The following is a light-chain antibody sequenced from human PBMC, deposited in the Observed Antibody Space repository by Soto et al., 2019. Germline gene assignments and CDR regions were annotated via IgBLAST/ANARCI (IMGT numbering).Light chain of an antibody. CDR1: SSDVGGYNY. J-gene: IGLJ1*01. V-gene: IGLV2-8*01. CDR3: SSYAGSNNFV. CDR2: EVS. Sequence: QSALTQPPSASGCPGQSVTIYCTGTSSDVGGYNYVSWYQQHPGKAPKLMIYEVSKRPSGVPDRFSGSKSGNTASLTVSGLQAEDEADYYCSSYAGSNNFVFGTGTKVTVL.